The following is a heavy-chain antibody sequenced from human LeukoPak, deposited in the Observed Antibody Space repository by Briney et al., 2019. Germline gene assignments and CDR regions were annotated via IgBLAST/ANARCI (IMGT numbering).Heavy chain of an antibody. J-gene: IGHJ4*02. D-gene: IGHD2-21*01. Sequence: GGSVRLSCAASGFTFRSYAMHWVRQAPGEGLEWVSAISGSGGTTYYPNSVKGRFTISRDNSKNTLYLQMNSLRAEDTAVYYCAKASQVISTYFFDDWGQGTLDSASS. CDR1: GFTFRSYA. CDR2: ISGSGGTT. V-gene: IGHV3-23*01. CDR3: AKASQVISTYFFDD.